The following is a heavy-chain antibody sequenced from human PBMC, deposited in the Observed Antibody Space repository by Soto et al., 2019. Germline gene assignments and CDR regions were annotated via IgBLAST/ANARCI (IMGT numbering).Heavy chain of an antibody. CDR1: GFTFSSYA. Sequence: GGSLRLSCAASGFTFSSYAMHWVRQAPGKGLEWVAVISYDGSNKYYADSVKGRFTISRDNSKNTLYLQMNSLRAEDTAVYYCARDPAGCSGGSCYSYYFDYWGQGTLVTVSS. CDR3: ARDPAGCSGGSCYSYYFDY. J-gene: IGHJ4*02. D-gene: IGHD2-15*01. CDR2: ISYDGSNK. V-gene: IGHV3-30-3*01.